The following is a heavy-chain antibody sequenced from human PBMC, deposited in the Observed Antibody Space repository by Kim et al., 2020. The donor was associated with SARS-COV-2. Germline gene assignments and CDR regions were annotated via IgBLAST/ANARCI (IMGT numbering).Heavy chain of an antibody. V-gene: IGHV4-59*09. D-gene: IGHD3-9*01. CDR3: ARGRGILTGYYMNYYGMDV. Sequence: SRVTISVDTSKNQFSLKLSSVTAADTAVYYCARGRGILTGYYMNYYGMDVWGQGTTVTVSS. J-gene: IGHJ6*02.